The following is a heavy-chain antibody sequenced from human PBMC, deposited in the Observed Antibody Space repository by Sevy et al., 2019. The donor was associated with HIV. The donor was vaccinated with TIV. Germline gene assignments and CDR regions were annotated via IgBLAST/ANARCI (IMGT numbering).Heavy chain of an antibody. CDR2: IYSGGST. J-gene: IGHJ6*02. Sequence: GGSLRLSCAASGFTVSSNYMSWVRQAPGKGLEWVSVIYSGGSTYYADSVKGRFTISRDNSKNTLYLQMNSLRADDTAVYYCVLIVGATTGYYYYYGMDVWGQGTTVTVSS. CDR1: GFTVSSNY. V-gene: IGHV3-53*01. D-gene: IGHD1-26*01. CDR3: VLIVGATTGYYYYYGMDV.